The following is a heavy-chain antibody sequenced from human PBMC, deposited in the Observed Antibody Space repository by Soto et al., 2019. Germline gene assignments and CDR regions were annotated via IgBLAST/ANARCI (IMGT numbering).Heavy chain of an antibody. D-gene: IGHD2-21*01. V-gene: IGHV4-39*01. CDR3: ARLGLDRLLPFEP. CDR1: GGSISSSSYY. J-gene: IGHJ5*02. Sequence: QLQLQESGPGLVKPSETLSLTCTVSGGSISSSSYYWGWIRQPPGEGLEWIGSISYGGSTFYNPSLKTRVTISVDTSKNHFSLQLSSVTTADTAVYYCARLGLDRLLPFEPWGQGTLVTVSS. CDR2: ISYGGST.